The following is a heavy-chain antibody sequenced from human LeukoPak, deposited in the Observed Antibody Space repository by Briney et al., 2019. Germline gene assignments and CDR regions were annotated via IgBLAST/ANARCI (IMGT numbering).Heavy chain of an antibody. V-gene: IGHV1-8*01. CDR1: GYTFTSYD. CDR3: ARTYCSGGSFLSWCDR. J-gene: IGHJ5*02. Sequence: AASVKVSCKASGYTFTSYDINWVRQAPGQGLEWMGWMNPNSGNTDYAQTFQGRVTMTRNTAISTADMELSSLRSEDTAVYYCARTYCSGGSFLSWCDRWSQGTLVTVSP. D-gene: IGHD2-15*01. CDR2: MNPNSGNT.